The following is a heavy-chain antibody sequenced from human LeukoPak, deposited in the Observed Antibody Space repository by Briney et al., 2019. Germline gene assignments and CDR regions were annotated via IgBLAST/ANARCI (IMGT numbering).Heavy chain of an antibody. CDR3: ARDTKYAFDN. CDR2: IGISSGNT. D-gene: IGHD2-2*01. CDR1: GFTFGSYA. J-gene: IGHJ4*02. Sequence: SGGSLRLSCAASGFTFGSYAMSWVRQAPGKGLEWISYIGISSGNTKYADSVKGRFTISGDKAKNSLYLQMNSLRVEDTAVYYCARDTKYAFDNWGQGTLVTVSS. V-gene: IGHV3-48*01.